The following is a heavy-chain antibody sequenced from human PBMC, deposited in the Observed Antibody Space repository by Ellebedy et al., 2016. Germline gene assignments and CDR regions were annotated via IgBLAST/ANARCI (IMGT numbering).Heavy chain of an antibody. D-gene: IGHD3-22*01. V-gene: IGHV3-11*01. Sequence: GESLKISCAASGFTFSDYYMSWIRQAPGKGLEWVSYISSSGSTIYYADSVKGRFTISRDNAKNSLYLQMNSLRAEDTAVYYCARGPTYDSSGYAFGHFDYWGQGTLVTVSS. CDR2: ISSSGSTI. J-gene: IGHJ4*02. CDR1: GFTFSDYY. CDR3: ARGPTYDSSGYAFGHFDY.